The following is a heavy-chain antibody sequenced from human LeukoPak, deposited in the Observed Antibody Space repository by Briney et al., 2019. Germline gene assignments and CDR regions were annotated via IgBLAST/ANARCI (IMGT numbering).Heavy chain of an antibody. Sequence: GGSLRLSCAASGFTFSNYAVNWVRQAPGKGLEWVSTITGSGGSTFYADSVKGRFTISRDNSMDTLYLQMSSLRAEDTAVYYCASGTYSSDSGDYWGQGTLVTVSS. CDR2: ITGSGGST. J-gene: IGHJ4*02. CDR3: ASGTYSSDSGDY. V-gene: IGHV3-23*01. CDR1: GFTFSNYA. D-gene: IGHD6-19*01.